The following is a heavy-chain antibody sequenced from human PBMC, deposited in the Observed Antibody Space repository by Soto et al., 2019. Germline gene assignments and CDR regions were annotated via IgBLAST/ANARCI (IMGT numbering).Heavy chain of an antibody. J-gene: IGHJ5*02. CDR1: GFTFSTTD. Sequence: QVLDSGGDLVQPGGSLRLSCAASGFTFSTTDMSWVRQAPGKGLEWVSTVDGSGGATHYADSVKGRFTISRDNSKNTVFLQMSSLRADDTAVYYCAKNSGWFKTWGQGTLVTVSS. CDR2: VDGSGGAT. CDR3: AKNSGWFKT. D-gene: IGHD3-10*01. V-gene: IGHV3-23*01.